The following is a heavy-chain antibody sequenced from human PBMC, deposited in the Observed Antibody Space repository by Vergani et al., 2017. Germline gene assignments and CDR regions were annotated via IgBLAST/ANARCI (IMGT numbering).Heavy chain of an antibody. J-gene: IGHJ3*02. D-gene: IGHD2-8*01. CDR1: GFSFSDHY. Sequence: QVQLVESGGGLVKPGGSLRLSCAASGFSFSDHYMTWIRQAPGKGLEWVSYISNSGNTIEYADSVKGRFSISRDNAKSSLFLQMDSLRAEDTAVYYCARKGPMGGDIWGQGTMVTVSS. CDR2: ISNSGNTI. CDR3: ARKGPMGGDI. V-gene: IGHV3-11*01.